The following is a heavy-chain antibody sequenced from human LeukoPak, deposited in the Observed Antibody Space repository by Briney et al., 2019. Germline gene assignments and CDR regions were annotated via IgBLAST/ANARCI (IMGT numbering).Heavy chain of an antibody. CDR3: ERVTAAGTSVVFDA. D-gene: IGHD6-13*01. Sequence: SETLSLTCNVSGGSISSYYWSWIRQPAGKGLEWIGLIYTSGSTNYNPSLKSRVTMSVDTSKNQFSLKLNSVPAADTAVYYCERVTAAGTSVVFDAWGPGTLVTVSS. V-gene: IGHV4-4*07. CDR1: GGSISSYY. J-gene: IGHJ5*02. CDR2: IYTSGST.